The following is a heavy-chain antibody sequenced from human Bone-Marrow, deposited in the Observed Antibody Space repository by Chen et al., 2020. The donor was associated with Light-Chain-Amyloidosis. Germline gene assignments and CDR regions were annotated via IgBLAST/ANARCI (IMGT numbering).Heavy chain of an antibody. CDR1: GVTFNDYA. D-gene: IGHD1-26*01. J-gene: IGHJ4*02. CDR2: ISWKSGEM. CDR3: ATGVGGWQLRG. Sequence: EVQLVESGGGLVQPGRSLRLSCAASGVTFNDYAMCWVRQAPGKGLEWVSGISWKSGEMAYADSVRGRFTMSRDNAKNSLYLEMNSLTVEDTALYYCATGVGGWQLRGWGQGTLVTVSS. V-gene: IGHV3-9*01.